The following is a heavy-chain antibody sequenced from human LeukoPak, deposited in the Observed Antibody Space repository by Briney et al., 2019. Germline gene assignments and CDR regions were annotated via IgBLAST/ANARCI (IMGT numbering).Heavy chain of an antibody. CDR1: GITFSDYW. CDR2: ISGSGGST. Sequence: PGGSLRLSCVASGITFSDYWMSWVRQAPGKGLEWVSAISGSGGSTYYADSVKGRFTISRDNSKNTLYLQMNSLRAEDTAVYYCAKDTHLGYNWNYVPPCLDYWGQGTLVTVSS. V-gene: IGHV3-23*01. D-gene: IGHD1-7*01. J-gene: IGHJ4*02. CDR3: AKDTHLGYNWNYVPPCLDY.